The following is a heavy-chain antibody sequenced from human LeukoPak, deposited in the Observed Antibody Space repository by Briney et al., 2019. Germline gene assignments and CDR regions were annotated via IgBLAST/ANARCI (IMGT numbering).Heavy chain of an antibody. CDR2: MNPNSGST. D-gene: IGHD2-15*01. Sequence: ASVKVSCKASGYTFTSYDINWVRQATGQGLEWMGWMNPNSGSTGYAQKFQGRVTMTRNTSISTAYMELSSLRSEDTAVYYCAREGSSGGWFDPWGQGTLVTVSS. CDR3: AREGSSGGWFDP. CDR1: GYTFTSYD. J-gene: IGHJ5*02. V-gene: IGHV1-8*01.